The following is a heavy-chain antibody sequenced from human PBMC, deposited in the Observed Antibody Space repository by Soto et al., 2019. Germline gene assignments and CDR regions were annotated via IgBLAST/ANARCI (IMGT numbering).Heavy chain of an antibody. V-gene: IGHV3-30*18. CDR2: ISYDGSNK. CDR1: GFTFSSYG. CDR3: AKDLGGVKGWYYYYGMDV. Sequence: QVQLVESGGGVVQPGRSLRLSCAASGFTFSSYGMHWVRQAPGKGLEWVAVISYDGSNKYYADSVKGRFTISRDNSKNTLYLQMNSLRAEDTAVYYCAKDLGGVKGWYYYYGMDVWGQGTTVTVSS. D-gene: IGHD2-8*02. J-gene: IGHJ6*02.